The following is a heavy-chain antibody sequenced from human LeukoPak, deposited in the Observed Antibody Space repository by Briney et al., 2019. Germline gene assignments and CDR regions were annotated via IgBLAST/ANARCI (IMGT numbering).Heavy chain of an antibody. CDR3: ARDLYDYGSY. V-gene: IGHV3-66*01. CDR2: IYSGGTT. CDR1: GFTFSTFA. D-gene: IGHD4/OR15-4a*01. J-gene: IGHJ4*02. Sequence: PGGSLRLSCAASGFTFSTFAMHWVRQAPGKGLEWVSVIYSGGTTYYADSVKGRFTISRDNSKNTLYLQMNSLRTEDTAVYYCARDLYDYGSYWGQGTLVTVSS.